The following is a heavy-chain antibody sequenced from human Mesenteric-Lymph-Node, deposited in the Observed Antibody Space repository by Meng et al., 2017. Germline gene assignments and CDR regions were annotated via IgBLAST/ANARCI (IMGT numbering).Heavy chain of an antibody. CDR3: VRDTRRGGGWFDP. D-gene: IGHD3-10*01. J-gene: IGHJ5*02. CDR1: GDSITIGDYS. Sequence: QLQESGPGLVKPSQTLSLTCAVSGDSITIGDYSWTWIRQPPGKGLEWIGYIYHGVNIYYTPSLRSRVTISVDKSRNQFSLKLTSVSAADTAVYYCVRDTRRGGGWFDPWGQGTLVTVSS. V-gene: IGHV4-30-2*01. CDR2: IYHGVNI.